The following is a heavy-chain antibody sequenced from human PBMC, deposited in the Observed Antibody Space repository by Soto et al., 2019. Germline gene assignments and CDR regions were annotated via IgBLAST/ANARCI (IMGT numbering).Heavy chain of an antibody. J-gene: IGHJ6*02. Sequence: QVQLVESGGGVVQPGRSLRLSCAASGFNFNNYGMHWVRQAPGKGLEWVAVIWNDGNGYYYANSVKGRFTISRDNSKNTLFLRMSSRRADDTAGYYCGGRQISPPTRGAAAARGGMDVWGQGTTVTVSS. CDR3: GGRQISPPTRGAAAARGGMDV. D-gene: IGHD6-13*01. V-gene: IGHV3-33*01. CDR1: GFNFNNYG. CDR2: IWNDGNGY.